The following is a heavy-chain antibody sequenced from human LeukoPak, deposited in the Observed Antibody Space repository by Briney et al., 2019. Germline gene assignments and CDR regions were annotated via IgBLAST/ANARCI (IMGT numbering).Heavy chain of an antibody. J-gene: IGHJ5*02. CDR2: IRYDGSNK. D-gene: IGHD2-15*01. CDR1: GFTFSSYG. V-gene: IGHV3-30*02. CDR3: AKRGGLSSLFDP. Sequence: GGSLRLSCAASGFTFSSYGMHWVRQAPGKGLEWVAFIRYDGSNKYYADSVKGRFTISRDNSKNTLYLQMNSLRAEHTAVYYCAKRGGLSSLFDPWGQGTLVTVSS.